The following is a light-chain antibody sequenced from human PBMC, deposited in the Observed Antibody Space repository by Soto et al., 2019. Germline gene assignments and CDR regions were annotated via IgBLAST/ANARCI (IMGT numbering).Light chain of an antibody. CDR2: WAS. J-gene: IGKJ4*01. V-gene: IGKV4-1*01. CDR3: QQYYSTPLT. Sequence: DIVMTQSPDSLAVSLGERATINCKSSQSVLYSSNNKNYLAWYQQKPGQPPKLLIYWASTRESGVPDRFSGSGSGTDFTLTISSLQAEDVAVYYCQQYYSTPLTFGXGTKXEIK. CDR1: QSVLYSSNNKNY.